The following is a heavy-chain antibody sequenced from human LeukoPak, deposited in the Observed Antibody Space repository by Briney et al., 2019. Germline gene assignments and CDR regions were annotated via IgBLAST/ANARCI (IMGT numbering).Heavy chain of an antibody. V-gene: IGHV3-64D*06. CDR3: VKDQSGTWSFDY. D-gene: IGHD1-7*01. J-gene: IGHJ4*02. CDR2: ISTNGGST. CDR1: GFTFSSCA. Sequence: PGGSMRLSCSASGFTFSSCAMHWVRQAPGKGLEYVSLISTNGGSTSYADSVKGRFIISRDNAKNTLCLQMSSLRTEDTAIYYCVKDQSGTWSFDYWGQGTLVTVSS.